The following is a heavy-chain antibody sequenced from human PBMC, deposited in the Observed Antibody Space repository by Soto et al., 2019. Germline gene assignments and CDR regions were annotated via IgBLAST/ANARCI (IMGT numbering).Heavy chain of an antibody. CDR3: QLHPHDYNDPEIDY. V-gene: IGHV1-18*01. J-gene: IGHJ4*02. CDR1: GYTFTSYG. CDR2: ISAYNGNT. D-gene: IGHD4-4*01. Sequence: ASVKVSCKASGYTFTSYGISWVRQAPGQGLEWMGWISAYNGNTNYAQKLQGRVTMTTDTSTSTAYMELRSLRSDDTAVYYCQLHPHDYNDPEIDYWGQGTLVTVSS.